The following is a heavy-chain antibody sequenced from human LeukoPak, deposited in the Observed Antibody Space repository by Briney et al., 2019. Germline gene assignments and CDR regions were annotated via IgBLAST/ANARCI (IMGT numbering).Heavy chain of an antibody. V-gene: IGHV3-11*06. Sequence: GGSLRLSCAASGFTFSDYYMSWIRQAPGKGLEWVSYTSSSSSYTNYADSVKGRFTISRDNAKNSLYLQMNSLRAEDTAVYYCARVQGFFGEPGWFDPWGQGTLVTVSS. CDR3: ARVQGFFGEPGWFDP. D-gene: IGHD3-10*01. CDR1: GFTFSDYY. CDR2: TSSSSSYT. J-gene: IGHJ5*02.